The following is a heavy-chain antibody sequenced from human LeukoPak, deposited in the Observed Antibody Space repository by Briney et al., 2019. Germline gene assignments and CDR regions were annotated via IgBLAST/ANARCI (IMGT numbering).Heavy chain of an antibody. J-gene: IGHJ2*01. CDR3: ARGPPRQVYWYFDL. V-gene: IGHV4-61*02. CDR2: IYTSGST. Sequence: PSETLSLTCTVSGGSISSGSYYWSWIRQPAGKGLEWIVRIYTSGSTNYNPSLKSRVTISVDTSKNQFSLKLSSVTAADTAVYYCARGPPRQVYWYFDLWGRGTPVTVSS. CDR1: GGSISSGSYY.